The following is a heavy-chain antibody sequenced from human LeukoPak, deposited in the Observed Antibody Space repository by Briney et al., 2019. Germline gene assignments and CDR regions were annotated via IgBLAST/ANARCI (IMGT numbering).Heavy chain of an antibody. CDR1: GYTFTGYY. CDR2: INPNSGGT. J-gene: IGHJ4*02. Sequence: ASVKVSCKASGYTFTGYYIHWVRQAPGQGLEWMGWINPNSGGTNSAQKFKGRVTMTRDTSITTVYVELSRLRSDDTAVYYCASPQEYCSGGSCYSYDYWGQGTLVTVSS. D-gene: IGHD2-15*01. CDR3: ASPQEYCSGGSCYSYDY. V-gene: IGHV1-2*02.